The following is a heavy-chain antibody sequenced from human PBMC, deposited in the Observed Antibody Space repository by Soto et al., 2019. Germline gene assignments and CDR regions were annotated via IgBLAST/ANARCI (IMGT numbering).Heavy chain of an antibody. J-gene: IGHJ6*02. Sequence: ASVKVSCKASGYTFTGYYMHWVRQAPGQGLEWMGWINPNSGGTNYAQKFQGWVTMTRDTSISTAYMELSRLRSDDTAVYYCARGGANCSGGSCYSPPSWDYYYGMDVWGQGTTVTVSS. CDR1: GYTFTGYY. CDR3: ARGGANCSGGSCYSPPSWDYYYGMDV. D-gene: IGHD2-15*01. V-gene: IGHV1-2*04. CDR2: INPNSGGT.